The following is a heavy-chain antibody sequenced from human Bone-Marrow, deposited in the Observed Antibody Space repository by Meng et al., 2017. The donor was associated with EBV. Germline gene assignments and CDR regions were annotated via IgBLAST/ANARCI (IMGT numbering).Heavy chain of an antibody. CDR1: GYTFTSYD. CDR2: MNPNSGNT. V-gene: IGHV1-8*01. CDR3: ARGRLEARGYFDP. J-gene: IGHJ5*02. Sequence: VRLVQSGAKGKKPGASVKVSCKASGYTFTSYDINWVRQATGQGLEWMGWMNPNSGNTGYAQKFQGRVTMTRNTSISTAYMELSSLRSEDTAVYYCARGRLEARGYFDPWGQGTLVTVSS. D-gene: IGHD3-3*01.